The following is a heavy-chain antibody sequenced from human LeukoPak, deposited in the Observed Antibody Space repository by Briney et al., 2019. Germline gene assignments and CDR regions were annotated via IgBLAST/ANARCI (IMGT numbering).Heavy chain of an antibody. CDR3: ARGHYDFWSGYYVDYYYYGMDV. CDR1: EFTFSSYS. J-gene: IGHJ6*02. D-gene: IGHD3-3*01. V-gene: IGHV3-21*01. CDR2: ISSSSSYI. Sequence: GGSLRLSCAASEFTFSSYSMNWVRQAPGKGLEWVSSISSSSSYIYYADSVKGRFTISRDNAKNSLYLQMNSLRAEDTAVYYCARGHYDFWSGYYVDYYYYGMDVWGQGTTVTVSS.